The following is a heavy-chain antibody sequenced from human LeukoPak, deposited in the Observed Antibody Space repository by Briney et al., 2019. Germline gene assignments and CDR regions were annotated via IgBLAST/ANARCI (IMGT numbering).Heavy chain of an antibody. CDR1: VYTFTGYY. D-gene: IGHD3-3*01. Sequence: ASVSVSCKASVYTFTGYYLHGVRQAPGQGPEGMGWINPNRGGTNYAQKFQGRGTMTRDTSISTAYMELSRLRSDDPAVYYCARTTIFGVFPPDYWGQGTLVTVSS. CDR3: ARTTIFGVFPPDY. J-gene: IGHJ4*02. CDR2: INPNRGGT. V-gene: IGHV1-2*02.